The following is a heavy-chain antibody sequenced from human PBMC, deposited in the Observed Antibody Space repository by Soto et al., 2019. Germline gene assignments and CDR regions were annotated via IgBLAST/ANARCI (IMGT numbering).Heavy chain of an antibody. Sequence: QVPLVESGGGVVQPGRSLRLSCAASGFTFSSYAMHWVRQAPGKGLEWVAVISYDGSNKYYADSVKGRFTISRDNSKNTLYLQMNSLRAEDTAVYYCARVSFYGDYGDWFDPWGQGTLVTVSS. CDR2: ISYDGSNK. D-gene: IGHD4-17*01. V-gene: IGHV3-30-3*01. CDR3: ARVSFYGDYGDWFDP. CDR1: GFTFSSYA. J-gene: IGHJ5*02.